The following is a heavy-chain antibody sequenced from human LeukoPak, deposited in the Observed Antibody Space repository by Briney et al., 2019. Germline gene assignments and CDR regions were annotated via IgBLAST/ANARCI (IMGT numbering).Heavy chain of an antibody. CDR3: ARDKRWLQSTLDY. CDR1: TFTGXY. D-gene: IGHD5-24*01. Sequence: TFTGXYMXXVRQAPGQGLEGXGRINPNSGGTNYAQKFQGRVTMTRDTSISTAYMELSRLRSDDTAVYYCARDKRWLQSTLDYWGQGTLVTVSS. J-gene: IGHJ4*02. CDR2: INPNSGGT. V-gene: IGHV1-2*06.